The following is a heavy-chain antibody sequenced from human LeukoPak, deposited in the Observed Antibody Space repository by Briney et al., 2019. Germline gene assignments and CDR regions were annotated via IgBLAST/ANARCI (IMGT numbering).Heavy chain of an antibody. D-gene: IGHD3-22*01. V-gene: IGHV3-23*01. CDR2: ISGSGIST. CDR3: AKSWNYYDSSGDDALDI. CDR1: GFTFSDYG. J-gene: IGHJ3*02. Sequence: GGSLRLSCAAAGFTFSDYGMNWLRQAPGKGLEWVSGISGSGISTYYADSVKGRFTISRDNSKNTLYLQMNSLRVEDTAVYYCAKSWNYYDSSGDDALDIWGQGTMVTVSS.